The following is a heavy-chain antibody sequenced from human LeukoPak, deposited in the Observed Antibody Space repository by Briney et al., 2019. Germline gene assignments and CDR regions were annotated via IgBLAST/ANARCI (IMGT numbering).Heavy chain of an antibody. D-gene: IGHD6-6*01. V-gene: IGHV3-23*01. CDR1: GFTFSSYA. J-gene: IGHJ4*02. Sequence: PGGSLRLSCAASGFTFSSYAMSWVRQAPGKGLEWVSAISGSGGSTYYADSVKGRFTISRDNSKNTLYLQMSSLRAEDTAVYYCVRQLVPHGPYYFDYWGQGTLVTVSS. CDR2: ISGSGGST. CDR3: VRQLVPHGPYYFDY.